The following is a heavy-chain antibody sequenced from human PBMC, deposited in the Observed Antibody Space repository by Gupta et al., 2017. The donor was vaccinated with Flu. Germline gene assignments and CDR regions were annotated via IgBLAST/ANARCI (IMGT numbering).Heavy chain of an antibody. CDR1: GYTFTSYA. V-gene: IGHV1-3*01. CDR3: ARDLILGGSSEPPEYYFDY. CDR2: INAGNGNT. Sequence: QVQLVQSGAEVKKPGASVKVSCKASGYTFTSYAMHWVRQAPGQRLEWMGWINAGNGNTKYSQKFQGRVTITRDTSASTAYMELSSLRSEDTAVYYCARDLILGGSSEPPEYYFDYWGQGTLVTVSS. J-gene: IGHJ4*02. D-gene: IGHD1-26*01.